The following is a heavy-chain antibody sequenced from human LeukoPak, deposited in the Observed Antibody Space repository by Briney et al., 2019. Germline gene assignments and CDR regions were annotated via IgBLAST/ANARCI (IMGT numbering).Heavy chain of an antibody. Sequence: PGGSLRLSCEVSGSTVNSNYMSRVRQVPGKGLEWVSIIYSGGITYYADSVKGRFTISRDSSKNTVDLQMNSLRVEDTAVYYCARDRYSSGWYDSWGQGTRVTVSS. CDR2: IYSGGIT. CDR3: ARDRYSSGWYDS. D-gene: IGHD3-22*01. J-gene: IGHJ5*01. V-gene: IGHV3-66*01. CDR1: GSTVNSNY.